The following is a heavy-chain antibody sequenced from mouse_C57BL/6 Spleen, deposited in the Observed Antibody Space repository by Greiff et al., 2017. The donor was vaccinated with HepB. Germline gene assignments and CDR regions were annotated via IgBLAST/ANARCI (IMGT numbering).Heavy chain of an antibody. V-gene: IGHV1-55*01. Sequence: QVQLQPGAELVKPGASVKMSCKASGYTFTSYWITWVKQRPGQGLEWIGDIYPGSGSTNYNEKFKSKATLTVDTSSSTAYMQLSSLTSEDSAVYYCARWGYDYPFAYWGQGTLVTVSA. D-gene: IGHD2-4*01. CDR3: ARWGYDYPFAY. CDR2: IYPGSGST. CDR1: GYTFTSYW. J-gene: IGHJ3*01.